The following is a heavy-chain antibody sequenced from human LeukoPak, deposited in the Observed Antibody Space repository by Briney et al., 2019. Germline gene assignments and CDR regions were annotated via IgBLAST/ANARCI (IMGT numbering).Heavy chain of an antibody. CDR3: AKEETAVAGTFPLDY. J-gene: IGHJ4*02. CDR2: IAYDGSNK. V-gene: IGHV3-30*18. D-gene: IGHD6-19*01. Sequence: GGSLRLSCAASGFRFSSYGMHWVRQAPGKGLEWVALIAYDGSNKYSGDSVKGRFTISRDNSKNTLYLQMSSLRVEDTAVYHCAKEETAVAGTFPLDYWGQGTLVTVSS. CDR1: GFRFSSYG.